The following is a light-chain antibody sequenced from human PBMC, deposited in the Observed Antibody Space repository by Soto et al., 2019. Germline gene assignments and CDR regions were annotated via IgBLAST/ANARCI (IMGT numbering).Light chain of an antibody. CDR1: QSVSGGY. CDR3: QQYGTSPGFT. Sequence: EIVLTQSPGTLSLSPGERATLSCRASQSVSGGYFAWYQQKPGQAPRLLIDGTSSRSTGIPERFSGSGSGTDSTLTISRLEPEDFAVYYCQQYGTSPGFTFGPGTKVEIK. V-gene: IGKV3-20*01. CDR2: GTS. J-gene: IGKJ3*01.